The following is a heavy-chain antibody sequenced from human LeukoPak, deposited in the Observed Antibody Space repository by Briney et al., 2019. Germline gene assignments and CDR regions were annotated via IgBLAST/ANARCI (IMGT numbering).Heavy chain of an antibody. D-gene: IGHD5/OR15-5a*01. V-gene: IGHV3-64*01. CDR1: GFTFTDYA. CDR3: ARERYSVNDFDALDI. CDR2: VNANGRST. J-gene: IGHJ3*02. Sequence: GGSLRLSCVGSGFTFTDYAIHWVRQAPGTGLEYVSGVNANGRSTYYARSVRGRFTISRDNSKNTLYLQMGSLRAEDMAVYYCARERYSVNDFDALDIWAKGQRSPFLQ.